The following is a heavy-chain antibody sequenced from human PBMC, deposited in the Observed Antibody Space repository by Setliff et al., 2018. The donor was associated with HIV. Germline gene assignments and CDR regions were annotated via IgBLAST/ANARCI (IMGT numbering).Heavy chain of an antibody. Sequence: GGSMRLSCAASGFTFSSYWMSWVRQAPGKGLEWVGFIRSTAYGGTTEYAASVKGRFTISRDDSKSIAYLQMNSLKTEDTAVYYCARDLTYYDTSGYYNYYYYYGMDVWGQGTTVTVSS. CDR3: ARDLTYYDTSGYYNYYYYYGMDV. CDR2: IRSTAYGGTT. J-gene: IGHJ6*02. D-gene: IGHD3-22*01. CDR1: GFTFSSYW. V-gene: IGHV3-49*04.